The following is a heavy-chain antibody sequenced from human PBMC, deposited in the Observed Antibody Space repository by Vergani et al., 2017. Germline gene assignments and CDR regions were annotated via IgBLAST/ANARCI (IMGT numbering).Heavy chain of an antibody. D-gene: IGHD6-19*01. CDR3: ARGSGYSSGWGYNWFDP. J-gene: IGHJ5*02. V-gene: IGHV3-74*01. CDR1: GFSFSGYW. Sequence: EVQLVESGGGLIHPGGSLRLSCEGSGFSFSGYWMHWVRQSPEKGLVWVSRIKSDGSITNYADSVKGRFTISRDNAKNSLYLQMNSLRAEDTAVYYCARGSGYSSGWGYNWFDPWGQGTLVTVSS. CDR2: IKSDGSIT.